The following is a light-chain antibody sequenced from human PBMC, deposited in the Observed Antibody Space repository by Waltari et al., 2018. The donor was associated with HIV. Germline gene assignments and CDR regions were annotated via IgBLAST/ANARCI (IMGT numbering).Light chain of an antibody. J-gene: IGKJ2*01. CDR3: QHFDNLPYT. CDR2: AAS. CDR1: QDISNY. Sequence: DIQMTQSPSSLSASVGDRVNITCQASQDISNYLNWYQQKPGRAPKLLIYAASSLETGVPSRFSGSGSGTYFTFTISSLQPEDIATYYCQHFDNLPYTFCQGTKLQIK. V-gene: IGKV1-33*01.